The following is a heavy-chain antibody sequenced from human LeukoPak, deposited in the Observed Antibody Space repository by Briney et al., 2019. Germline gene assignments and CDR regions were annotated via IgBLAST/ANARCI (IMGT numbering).Heavy chain of an antibody. Sequence: PGGSLRLSCAASGFTFSSYWMHWVRQAPGKGLVWVSRINSDGSSTSYADSVKGRFTISRDNAKNTLYLQMNSLRAEDTAVYYCAKTGDRYAFDIRGQGTMVTVSS. V-gene: IGHV3-74*01. J-gene: IGHJ3*02. CDR1: GFTFSSYW. D-gene: IGHD7-27*01. CDR2: INSDGSST. CDR3: AKTGDRYAFDI.